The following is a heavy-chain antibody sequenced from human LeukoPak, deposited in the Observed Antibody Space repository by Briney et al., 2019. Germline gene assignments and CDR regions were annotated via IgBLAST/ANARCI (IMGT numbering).Heavy chain of an antibody. J-gene: IGHJ4*02. CDR1: GFTFSTYE. Sequence: PGGSLRLSCAASGFTFSTYEMDWVRQAPGKELEWVSYINSRGSSIYYADSVKGRFTISRGNAKNSLYLQMSSLRAEDTAVYYCARVSTAASLAIDYWGQGTLVTVPT. CDR3: ARVSTAASLAIDY. V-gene: IGHV3-48*03. D-gene: IGHD6-13*01. CDR2: INSRGSSI.